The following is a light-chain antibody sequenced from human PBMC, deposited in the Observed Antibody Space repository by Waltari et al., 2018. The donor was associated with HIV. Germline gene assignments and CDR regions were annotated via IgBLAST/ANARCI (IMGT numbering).Light chain of an antibody. J-gene: IGKJ1*01. CDR3: QQYNTSSPWT. CDR1: QSISNW. Sequence: DIQMTQSPSALSASVGGRIPITCRASQSISNWLAWYQQKPGKAPKILVYKASSLESGVPPRFSGSGSGTEFTLTINNLQPDDFATYYCQQYNTSSPWTFGQGTKVDI. CDR2: KAS. V-gene: IGKV1-5*03.